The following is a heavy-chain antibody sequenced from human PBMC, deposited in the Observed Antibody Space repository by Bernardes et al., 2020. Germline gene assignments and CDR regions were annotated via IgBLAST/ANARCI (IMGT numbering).Heavy chain of an antibody. V-gene: IGHV1-18*01. Sequence: ASMKVSCKASGYTFTSYGISWVRQAPGQGLEWMGWISAYNGNTNYAQKLQGRVTMTTDTSTSTAYMELRSLRSDDTAVYYCARGFTIFGVVQYFDYWGQGTLVTVSS. J-gene: IGHJ4*02. CDR2: ISAYNGNT. D-gene: IGHD3-3*01. CDR1: GYTFTSYG. CDR3: ARGFTIFGVVQYFDY.